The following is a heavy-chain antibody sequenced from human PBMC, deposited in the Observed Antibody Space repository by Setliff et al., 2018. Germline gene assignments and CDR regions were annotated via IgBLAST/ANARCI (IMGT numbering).Heavy chain of an antibody. D-gene: IGHD3-10*01. V-gene: IGHV1-69*10. CDR1: GGTFNSYA. Sequence: SVKVSCKASGGTFNSYALSWVRQAPGQGLEWMGGIIPILDTANYAHNFQGRVTISFDRSTGTAYMDLSSLRPDGTAVYYCASTIQVGDLRTQYFDYWGQGTLVTVSS. CDR2: IIPILDTA. J-gene: IGHJ4*02. CDR3: ASTIQVGDLRTQYFDY.